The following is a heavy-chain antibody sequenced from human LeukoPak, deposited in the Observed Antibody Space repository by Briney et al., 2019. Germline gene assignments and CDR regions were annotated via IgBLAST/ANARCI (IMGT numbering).Heavy chain of an antibody. Sequence: PGGSLRLSCAASGFTFSSYSMNWVRQAPGKGLEWVSYISSSSSTIYYADSVKGRFTISRDNAKNSLYLQMNSLRAEDTAVYYCASITGTTKSYYYYMDVWGKGTTVTVSS. CDR1: GFTFSSYS. CDR3: ASITGTTKSYYYYMDV. CDR2: ISSSSSTI. D-gene: IGHD1-7*01. V-gene: IGHV3-48*01. J-gene: IGHJ6*03.